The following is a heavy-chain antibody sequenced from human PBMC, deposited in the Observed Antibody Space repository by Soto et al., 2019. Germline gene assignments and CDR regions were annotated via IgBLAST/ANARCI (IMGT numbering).Heavy chain of an antibody. CDR2: ILPIFGTA. CDR1: GGTFSSYA. J-gene: IGHJ1*01. V-gene: IGHV1-69*01. Sequence: QVQLVQSGAEVKKPGSSVKVSCKASGGTFSSYAISWVRQAPGQGLEWMGGILPIFGTANYAQKFQGRVTITADESTSTAYMELSSLRAEDTAVYYCARSVVPLEYFQHWGQGTLVTVSS. D-gene: IGHD2-15*01. CDR3: ARSVVPLEYFQH.